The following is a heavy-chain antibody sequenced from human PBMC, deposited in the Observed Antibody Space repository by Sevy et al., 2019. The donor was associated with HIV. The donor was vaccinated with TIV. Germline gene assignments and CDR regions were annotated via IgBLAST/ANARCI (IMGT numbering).Heavy chain of an antibody. J-gene: IGHJ4*02. D-gene: IGHD6-13*01. CDR2: MYHSGST. CDR1: GDSITRYF. V-gene: IGHV4-59*08. CDR3: ARQGTSWPLYFDY. Sequence: SETLSLTCTVSGDSITRYFWSWIRQPPGKGLEWIGYMYHSGSTYYNPSLKSRVTISTDTSKNQFSLNLSSVTAADTAVYYCARQGTSWPLYFDYWGQGTLVTVSS.